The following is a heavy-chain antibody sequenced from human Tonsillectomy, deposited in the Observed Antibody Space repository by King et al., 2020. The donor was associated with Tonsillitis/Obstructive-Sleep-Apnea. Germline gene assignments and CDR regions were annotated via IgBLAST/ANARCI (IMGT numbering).Heavy chain of an antibody. D-gene: IGHD2-2*01. V-gene: IGHV4-39*01. Sequence: QLQESGPGLVKPSEPLSLTCTVSGGSISSSSYYWGWIRQPPGKGLEWIGNIYYSGSTYYNPSLKSRVTISVDTSKNQFSLKLRSVTAAGTAVYYCARLAGLYCSSTCRYVVHWGQGTLVTVSS. CDR3: ARLAGLYCSSTCRYVVH. J-gene: IGHJ4*02. CDR2: IYYSGST. CDR1: GGSISSSSYY.